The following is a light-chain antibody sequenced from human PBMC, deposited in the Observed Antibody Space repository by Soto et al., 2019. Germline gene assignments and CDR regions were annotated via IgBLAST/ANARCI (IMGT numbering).Light chain of an antibody. J-gene: IGLJ3*02. CDR3: AAWYDSLGGPV. Sequence: QSVLTQPPSASGTPGQRVTISCSGSSSNIGSNTVNWYQQLPGTAPKLLIYSNNQRPSAVPDRFSGSKSGTSASLAISGLQSEDEADYYCAAWYDSLGGPVFGGGTKLTVL. V-gene: IGLV1-44*01. CDR2: SNN. CDR1: SSNIGSNT.